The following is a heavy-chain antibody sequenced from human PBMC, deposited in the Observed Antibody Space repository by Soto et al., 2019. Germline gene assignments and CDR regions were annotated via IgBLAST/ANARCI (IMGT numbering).Heavy chain of an antibody. CDR3: ARGLNGYLHYFDY. J-gene: IGHJ4*02. D-gene: IGHD5-12*01. CDR2: INAGNGNT. CDR1: GYTFTSYA. V-gene: IGHV1-3*01. Sequence: QVQLVQSGAEVKKPGASVKVSCKASGYTFTSYAMHWVRQAPGQRLEWMGWINAGNGNTKYSQKFQGRVTIIRDTSASKAYMELSSLRSEDTAVYYCARGLNGYLHYFDYWGQGTLVTVSS.